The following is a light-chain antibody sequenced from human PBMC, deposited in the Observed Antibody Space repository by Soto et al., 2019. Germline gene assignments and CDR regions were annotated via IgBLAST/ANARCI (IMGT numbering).Light chain of an antibody. CDR2: SSN. CDR1: TSNIGSNP. V-gene: IGLV1-44*01. J-gene: IGLJ2*01. Sequence: QLVLTQPPSASGTPGQRVTISCSGSTSNIGSNPVNWYQHLPGTAPKLLIYSSNQRPSGVPDRFSGSKSATSASLAISGLQSEDEADYYCAAWDDSLNGPGVVFGGGTKLTVL. CDR3: AAWDDSLNGPGVV.